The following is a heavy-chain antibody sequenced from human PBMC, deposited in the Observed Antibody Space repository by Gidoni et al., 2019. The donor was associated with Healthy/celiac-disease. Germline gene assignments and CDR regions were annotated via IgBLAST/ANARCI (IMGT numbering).Heavy chain of an antibody. CDR2: IIPIFGTA. D-gene: IGHD5-18*01. V-gene: IGHV1-69*01. J-gene: IGHJ6*02. CDR1: GGTFSSYA. CDR3: ARDFLDTAMVVTYYYYGMDV. Sequence: QVQLVQSGAEVKKPGSPVKVSCQASGGTFSSYAISWVRQAPGQGLEWMGGIIPIFGTANYAQKFQGRVTITADESTSTAYMELSSLRSEDTAGYYCARDFLDTAMVVTYYYYGMDVWGQGTTVTVSS.